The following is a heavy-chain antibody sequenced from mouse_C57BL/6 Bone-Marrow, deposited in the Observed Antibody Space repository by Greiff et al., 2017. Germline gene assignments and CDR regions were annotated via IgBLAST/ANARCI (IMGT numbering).Heavy chain of an antibody. Sequence: EVKLMESGPGLVKPSQSLSLTCSVTGYSITSGYYWNWIRQFPGNKLEWMGYISYDGSNNYNPSLKNRISITRDTSKNQFFLKLNSVTTEDTATYYCATGYYYGSSYGWFAYWGQGTLVTVSA. V-gene: IGHV3-6*01. D-gene: IGHD1-1*01. CDR3: ATGYYYGSSYGWFAY. CDR2: ISYDGSN. J-gene: IGHJ3*01. CDR1: GYSITSGYY.